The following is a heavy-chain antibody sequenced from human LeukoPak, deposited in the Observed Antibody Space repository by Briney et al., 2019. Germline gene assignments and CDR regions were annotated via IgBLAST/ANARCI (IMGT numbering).Heavy chain of an antibody. CDR1: GFTFTTFW. CDR3: TRVGVGGY. CDR2: IGPDGRSK. V-gene: IGHV3-7*01. Sequence: GGSLRLSCAASGFTFTTFWMTWVRQAPGKGLEWVANIGPDGRSKYYVDSVRGRFTISRDNAKDSLFLQMNSLRADDTAMYFCTRVGVGGYWGQGTLVTVSS. J-gene: IGHJ4*02. D-gene: IGHD3-16*01.